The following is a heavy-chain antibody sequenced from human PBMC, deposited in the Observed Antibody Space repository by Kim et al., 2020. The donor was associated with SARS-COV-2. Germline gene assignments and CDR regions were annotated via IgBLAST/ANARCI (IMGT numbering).Heavy chain of an antibody. V-gene: IGHV3-48*02. CDR1: GFTFSSYS. J-gene: IGHJ6*02. Sequence: GGSLRLSCAASGFTFSSYSMNWVRQAPGKGLEWVSYISSSSSTIYYADSVKGRFTISRDNAKNSLYLQMNSLRDEDTAVYYCARDSTTEHYYYYGMDVWGQGTTVTVSS. D-gene: IGHD1-1*01. CDR2: ISSSSSTI. CDR3: ARDSTTEHYYYYGMDV.